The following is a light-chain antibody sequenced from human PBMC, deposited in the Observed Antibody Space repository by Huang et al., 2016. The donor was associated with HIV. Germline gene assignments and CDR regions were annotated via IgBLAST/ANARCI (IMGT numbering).Light chain of an antibody. CDR1: QRINTY. V-gene: IGKV1-39*01. CDR3: QHSFRPLFT. CDR2: AAS. J-gene: IGKJ3*01. Sequence: DIQLTQSPSSVSASVGDSVTITCRASQRINTYLNWYQQKPGKAPKLLIHAASNLQSGVPSRFSGSGSGTDFTLTISRLQPEDFATYYCQHSFRPLFTFGPGTKVDIK.